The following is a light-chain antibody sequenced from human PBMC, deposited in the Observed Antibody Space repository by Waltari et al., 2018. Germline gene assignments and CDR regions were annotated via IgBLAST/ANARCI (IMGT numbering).Light chain of an antibody. CDR1: SSKIENNY. CDR3: ATWDSSLRVV. J-gene: IGLJ2*01. Sequence: QSVLTQPPSVSAAPGQKVIISCSGSSSKIENNYVSWYQQFPGTAPKLLLYENNKRPSGIPDRFSGSKSGTSATLGITGLQTGDEADYYCATWDSSLRVVLGGGTKVTVL. CDR2: ENN. V-gene: IGLV1-51*02.